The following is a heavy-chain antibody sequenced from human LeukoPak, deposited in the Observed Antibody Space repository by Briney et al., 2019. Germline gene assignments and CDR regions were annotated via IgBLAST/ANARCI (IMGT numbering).Heavy chain of an antibody. J-gene: IGHJ4*02. CDR3: ARAPRITMIVVVIRRYYFDY. D-gene: IGHD3-22*01. CDR2: MNPNSGNT. CDR1: GYTFTSYD. Sequence: ASVKVSCKASGYTFTSYDINWVRQATGQGLEWMGWMNPNSGNTGYAQKFQGRVTMTRNTSISTAHMELSSLRSEDTAVYYCARAPRITMIVVVIRRYYFDYWGQGTLVTVSS. V-gene: IGHV1-8*01.